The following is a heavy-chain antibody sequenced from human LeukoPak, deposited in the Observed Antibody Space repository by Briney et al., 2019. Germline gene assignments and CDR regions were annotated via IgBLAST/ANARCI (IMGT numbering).Heavy chain of an antibody. Sequence: GGSLRLSCVDLGGRLIIKKKSWVRQAPGKGLECVSLIYSGGAIRYADSVKGRFTISRDSSKNTLFLQMNDLTVEDTARYYCARRPGNWGQGILVTVSS. CDR2: IYSGGAI. J-gene: IGHJ4*02. CDR3: ARRPGN. CDR1: GRLIIKK. V-gene: IGHV3-53*01. D-gene: IGHD1-14*01.